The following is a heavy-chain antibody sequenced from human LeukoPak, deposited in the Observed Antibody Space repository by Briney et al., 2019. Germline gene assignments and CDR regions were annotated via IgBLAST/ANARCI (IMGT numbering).Heavy chain of an antibody. D-gene: IGHD6-6*01. V-gene: IGHV3-48*03. CDR3: ARDVFLYSSSSSYFGY. CDR1: GFTFSIYE. J-gene: IGHJ4*02. CDR2: ISDSGSSV. Sequence: PGGSLRLSCEASGFTFSIYEVNWVRQAPGKGLEWLSHISDSGSSVHYADSVKGRFTISRDNAKNSLYLQMNSLRAEDTAVYYCARDVFLYSSSSSYFGYWGQGTLVTVSS.